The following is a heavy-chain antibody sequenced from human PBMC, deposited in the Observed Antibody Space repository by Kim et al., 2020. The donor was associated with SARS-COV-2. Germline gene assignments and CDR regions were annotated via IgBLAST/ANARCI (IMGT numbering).Heavy chain of an antibody. Sequence: GESLKISCKGSGYSFTSYWIGWVRQMPGKGLEWMGIIYPGDSDTRYSPSFQGQVTISADKSISTAYLQWSSLKASDTAMYYCARHIQTRYSSGWGYDYWGQGTLVTVSS. CDR1: GYSFTSYW. J-gene: IGHJ4*02. V-gene: IGHV5-51*01. D-gene: IGHD6-19*01. CDR2: IYPGDSDT. CDR3: ARHIQTRYSSGWGYDY.